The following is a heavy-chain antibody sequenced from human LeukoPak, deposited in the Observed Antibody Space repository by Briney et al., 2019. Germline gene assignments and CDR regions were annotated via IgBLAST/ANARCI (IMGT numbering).Heavy chain of an antibody. V-gene: IGHV4-39*01. D-gene: IGHD3-22*01. Sequence: PSETLSLTCTVSGGSLTSTSSFWGWIRQSPGKGLEWIGSISYPARTYYNPSLKTRITMSLDASKNQFSLRLDSVTAADTALYFCASPGSGYYYAADWGQGTLVTVSS. J-gene: IGHJ4*02. CDR1: GGSLTSTSSF. CDR3: ASPGSGYYYAAD. CDR2: ISYPART.